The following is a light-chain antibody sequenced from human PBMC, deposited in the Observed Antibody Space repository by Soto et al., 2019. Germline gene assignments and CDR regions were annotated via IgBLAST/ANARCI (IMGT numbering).Light chain of an antibody. J-gene: IGLJ1*01. V-gene: IGLV2-14*01. CDR2: DVS. Sequence: QSALTQPASVSGSPGQSIPISCPGTTSDVGGYNYVSWYQQHPGKAPKLMIYDVSNRPSGVSNRFSGSKSGNTASLTISGLQAEDEADYYCSSYTSSSTNVFGTGTKLTVL. CDR3: SSYTSSSTNV. CDR1: TSDVGGYNY.